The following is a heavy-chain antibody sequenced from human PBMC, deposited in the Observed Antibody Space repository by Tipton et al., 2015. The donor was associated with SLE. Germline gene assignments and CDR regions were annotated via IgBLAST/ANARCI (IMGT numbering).Heavy chain of an antibody. V-gene: IGHV3-33*06. CDR1: GFTFSDFG. D-gene: IGHD3-10*01. Sequence: SLRLSCAASGFTFSDFGMHWVRQTPDKGLEWVAIIWNDGSYKYYVDSVKGRFTVSRDNSKNTLYLQMNSLRAEDTAMYYCAKATGGSGSFIIDSWGQGTLVTVSS. J-gene: IGHJ4*02. CDR2: IWNDGSYK. CDR3: AKATGGSGSFIIDS.